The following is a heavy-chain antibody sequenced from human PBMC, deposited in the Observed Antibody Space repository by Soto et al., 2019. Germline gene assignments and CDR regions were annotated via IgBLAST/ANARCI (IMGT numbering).Heavy chain of an antibody. V-gene: IGHV3-23*01. CDR3: VKGHIDSYDYVDY. J-gene: IGHJ4*02. CDR1: GFTCSFCA. D-gene: IGHD2-21*01. Sequence: EVQLLESGGGLVQPGGSLRLSCAASGFTCSFCAMNWVRQAPGKGLEWVSSIRGSGGDTYYADSVRGRFTISRDNSKNTLFLQMNSLRVEDTAVYYCVKGHIDSYDYVDYWGQGTLVTVSS. CDR2: IRGSGGDT.